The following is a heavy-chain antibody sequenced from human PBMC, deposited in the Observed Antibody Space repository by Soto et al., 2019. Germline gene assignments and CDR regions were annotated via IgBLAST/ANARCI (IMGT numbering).Heavy chain of an antibody. CDR1: GFTFRSNW. J-gene: IGHJ4*02. V-gene: IGHV3-7*03. CDR3: ATSGGGWLQPPV. D-gene: IGHD5-12*01. Sequence: PWGSLSLSCAASGFTFRSNWMSWVRQAPGKGLECVANIKQDGSEKYYVDSVKGRFTISRDNAKNSLYLQMNSLRAEDTAVYYCATSGGGWLQPPVWGQGTLVTVYS. CDR2: IKQDGSEK.